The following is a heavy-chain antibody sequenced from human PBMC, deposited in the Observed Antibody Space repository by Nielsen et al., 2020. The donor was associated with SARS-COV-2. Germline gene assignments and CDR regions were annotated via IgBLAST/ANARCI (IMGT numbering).Heavy chain of an antibody. Sequence: SVKVSCKASGGTFSSYAISWVRQAPGQGLEWMGGIIPIFGTANYAQKFQGRVTITADESTSTAYMELRSLRSEDTAVYYCARVVGATTWYFDLWGRGTLVTVSS. CDR1: GGTFSSYA. CDR3: ARVVGATTWYFDL. V-gene: IGHV1-69*13. CDR2: IIPIFGTA. D-gene: IGHD1-26*01. J-gene: IGHJ2*01.